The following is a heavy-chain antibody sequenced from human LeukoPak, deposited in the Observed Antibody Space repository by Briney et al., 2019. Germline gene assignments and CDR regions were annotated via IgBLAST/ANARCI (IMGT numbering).Heavy chain of an antibody. V-gene: IGHV3-48*04. CDR1: GFKFTSYS. CDR2: ISSSGSPI. Sequence: GGSLRLSCAASGFKFTSYSMNWVLQAPGKGLEWISYISSSGSPIYYAYSVKGRFTISRDDAKKSSDLQMTNLTAEDTAVYFCARGSRFDYWGQGAPVTVSS. J-gene: IGHJ4*02. CDR3: ARGSRFDY.